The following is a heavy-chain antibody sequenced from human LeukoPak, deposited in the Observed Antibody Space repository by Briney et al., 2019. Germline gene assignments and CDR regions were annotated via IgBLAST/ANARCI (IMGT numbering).Heavy chain of an antibody. V-gene: IGHV1-69*13. Sequence: ASVKVSCKASGGTVSRYPISWVRQAPGQGLEWMGGIIPIFGTANYAQKFQGRVTITADESTSTAYMELSSLRSEDTAVYYCARDRPGRYCSTISCYRASPFDPWGQGTLVTVSS. J-gene: IGHJ5*02. D-gene: IGHD2-2*01. CDR3: ARDRPGRYCSTISCYRASPFDP. CDR1: GGTVSRYP. CDR2: IIPIFGTA.